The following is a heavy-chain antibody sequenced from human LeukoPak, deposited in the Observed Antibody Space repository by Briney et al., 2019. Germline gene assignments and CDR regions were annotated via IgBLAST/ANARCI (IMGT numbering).Heavy chain of an antibody. Sequence: GGSLRLSCAASGSTFSSYAMSWVRQAPGKGLEWVSAISGSGGSTYYADSVKGRFTISRDNSKNTLYLQMNSLRAEDTAVYYCAKDLDCSSTSCDRDYWGQGTLVTVSS. D-gene: IGHD2-2*02. CDR3: AKDLDCSSTSCDRDY. J-gene: IGHJ4*02. V-gene: IGHV3-23*01. CDR2: ISGSGGST. CDR1: GSTFSSYA.